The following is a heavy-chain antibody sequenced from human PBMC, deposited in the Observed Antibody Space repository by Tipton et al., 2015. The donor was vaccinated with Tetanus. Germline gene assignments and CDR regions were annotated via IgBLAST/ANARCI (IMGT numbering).Heavy chain of an antibody. CDR3: ASGSSLDY. Sequence: SLRLSCAASGFTLSRNSMNWVRQAPGKGLEWVSSISGSGSYISYADSVKGRFTISRDNAKNSLYLQMNSLTADDTAVYFCASGSSLDYWGQGTLVTVSS. CDR2: ISGSGSYI. CDR1: GFTLSRNS. J-gene: IGHJ4*02. D-gene: IGHD6-6*01. V-gene: IGHV3-21*01.